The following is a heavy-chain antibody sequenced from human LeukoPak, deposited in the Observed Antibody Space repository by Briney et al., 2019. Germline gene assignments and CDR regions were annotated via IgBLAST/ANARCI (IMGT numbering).Heavy chain of an antibody. V-gene: IGHV4-39*01. Sequence: SETLSLTCTVSGGSISGGSYYWAWIRQPPGKGLEWIGSIYYSGTTYYNPSLKSRVTISVDTSKNQFSLKLSSVTAADTAVYYCARHILTAYVDYWGQGTLVTVSS. CDR2: IYYSGTT. CDR1: GGSISGGSYY. CDR3: ARHILTAYVDY. D-gene: IGHD3-9*01. J-gene: IGHJ4*02.